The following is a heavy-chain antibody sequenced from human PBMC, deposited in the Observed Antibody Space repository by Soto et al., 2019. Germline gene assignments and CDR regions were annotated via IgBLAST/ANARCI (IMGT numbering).Heavy chain of an antibody. D-gene: IGHD1-1*01. J-gene: IGHJ3*02. CDR2: IYPGDSDT. V-gene: IGHV5-51*01. CDR3: ARHEGVGSGMSAFDI. Sequence: LGESLKISCKGSGYSFTSYWIGWVRQMPGKGLEWMGIIYPGDSDTRYSPSFQGQVTISADKSISTAYLQWSSLKASDTAMYYCARHEGVGSGMSAFDIWGQRTMVPVSS. CDR1: GYSFTSYW.